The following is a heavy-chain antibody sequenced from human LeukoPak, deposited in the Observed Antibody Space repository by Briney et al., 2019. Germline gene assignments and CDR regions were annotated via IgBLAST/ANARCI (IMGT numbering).Heavy chain of an antibody. D-gene: IGHD3-9*01. CDR2: VIPVFGTA. V-gene: IGHV1-69*06. Sequence: SVKVSCKASGGTFSNYAISWVRQAPGQGLEWMGGVIPVFGTAHYAQKFQGRVTITADKYTTTAYMELSSLRSEDTAVYYCARDVRVLTGYREPSDGFDIWGQGTMVTVSS. CDR3: ARDVRVLTGYREPSDGFDI. J-gene: IGHJ3*02. CDR1: GGTFSNYA.